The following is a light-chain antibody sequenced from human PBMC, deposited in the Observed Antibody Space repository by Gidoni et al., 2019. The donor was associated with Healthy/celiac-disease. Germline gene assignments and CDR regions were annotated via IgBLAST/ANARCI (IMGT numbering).Light chain of an antibody. CDR1: SSDVGCYNY. Sequence: QSALTQPASVSGSPGQSSTISCTGTSSDVGCYNYVSWYQQHPGTAPKLMIYDVSNRPSGVSNRFSGSKSGNTASLTISGLQAEDEADYYCSSYTSSSTADYVFGTGTKVTVL. V-gene: IGLV2-14*01. CDR3: SSYTSSSTADYV. J-gene: IGLJ1*01. CDR2: DVS.